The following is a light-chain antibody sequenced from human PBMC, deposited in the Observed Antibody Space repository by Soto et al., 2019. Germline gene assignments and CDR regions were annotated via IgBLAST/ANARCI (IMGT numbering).Light chain of an antibody. V-gene: IGLV2-23*01. CDR2: EDN. CDR1: SSDVGSYNL. J-gene: IGLJ2*01. CDR3: CSYVGSNTLV. Sequence: QSALTQPASVSGSPGQSITISCTGTSSDVGSYNLVSWYQQHPGKAPKFMIYEDNKRPSGVSNRFSGSKSGNTASLTTSGLQAEDEADYYCCSYVGSNTLVFGGGTKLTVL.